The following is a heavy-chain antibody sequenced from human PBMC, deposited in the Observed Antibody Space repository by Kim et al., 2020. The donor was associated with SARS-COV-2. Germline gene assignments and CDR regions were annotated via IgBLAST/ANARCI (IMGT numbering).Heavy chain of an antibody. CDR2: IYYSGST. D-gene: IGHD3-16*02. V-gene: IGHV4-31*03. CDR1: GGSISSGGYY. CDR3: ARRFGVWGSYRLDY. J-gene: IGHJ4*02. Sequence: SETLSLTCTVSGGSISSGGYYWSWIRQHPGKGLEWIGYIYYSGSTYYNPSLKSRVTISVDTSKNQFSLKLSSVTAADTAVYYCARRFGVWGSYRLDYWGQGTLVTVSS.